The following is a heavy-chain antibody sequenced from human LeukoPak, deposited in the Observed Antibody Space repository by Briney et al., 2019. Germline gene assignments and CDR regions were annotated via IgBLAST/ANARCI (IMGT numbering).Heavy chain of an antibody. CDR3: ARPGEYSGSYPDAFDI. J-gene: IGHJ3*02. Sequence: ASVKVSRKASGYTFTGYYMHWVRQAPGQGLEWMGWINPNSGGTNYAQKFQGRVTMTRDTSISTAYMELSRLRSDDTAVYYCARPGEYSGSYPDAFDIWGQGTMVTVSS. D-gene: IGHD1-26*01. CDR2: INPNSGGT. V-gene: IGHV1-2*02. CDR1: GYTFTGYY.